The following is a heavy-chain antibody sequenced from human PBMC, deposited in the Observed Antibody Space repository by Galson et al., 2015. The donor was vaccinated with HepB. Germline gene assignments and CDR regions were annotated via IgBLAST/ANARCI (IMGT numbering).Heavy chain of an antibody. CDR2: ISSSSSYI. V-gene: IGHV3-21*01. CDR3: ARDSGEYSSSWPDY. J-gene: IGHJ4*02. D-gene: IGHD6-13*01. CDR1: GFTFSSYS. Sequence: SLRLSCAASGFTFSSYSMNWVRQAPGKGLEWVSSISSSSSYIYYADSVKGQFTISRDNAKNSLYLQMNSLRAEDTAVYYCARDSGEYSSSWPDYWGQGTLVTVSS.